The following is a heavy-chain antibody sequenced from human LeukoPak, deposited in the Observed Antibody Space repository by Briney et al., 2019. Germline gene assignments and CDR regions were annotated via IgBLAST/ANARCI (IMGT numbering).Heavy chain of an antibody. Sequence: PGGSLRLSCAASGFTFSSYSMNWVRQAPGKGLEWVSYISSSGSTIYYADSVKGRFTISRDNAKNSLYLQMNSLRAEDTAVYYCASQTTIFRVVMTEGLDYWGQGTLVTVSS. CDR2: ISSSGSTI. CDR1: GFTFSSYS. D-gene: IGHD3-3*01. V-gene: IGHV3-48*04. J-gene: IGHJ4*02. CDR3: ASQTTIFRVVMTEGLDY.